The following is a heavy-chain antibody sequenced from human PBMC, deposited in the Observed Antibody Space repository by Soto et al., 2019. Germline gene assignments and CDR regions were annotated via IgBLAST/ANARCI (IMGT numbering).Heavy chain of an antibody. V-gene: IGHV4-34*01. CDR2: INHSGST. CDR3: AGWGGYSYEGPLH. D-gene: IGHD5-18*01. Sequence: QVQLQQWGAGLLKPSETLSLTCAVYGGSFSGYYWSWIRQPPGKGLEWIGEINHSGSTNYNPSLMSRVTISVDTSKSQSSLKLSSVTAADTAVYYCAGWGGYSYEGPLHWGQGTLVTVSS. J-gene: IGHJ4*02. CDR1: GGSFSGYY.